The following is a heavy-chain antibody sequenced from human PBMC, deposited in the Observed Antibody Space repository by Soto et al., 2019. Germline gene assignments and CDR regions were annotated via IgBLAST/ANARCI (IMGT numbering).Heavy chain of an antibody. CDR3: AKDETKRVQLWFGYFDY. V-gene: IGHV3-30*18. CDR1: GFTFSSYG. CDR2: ISYDGSNK. J-gene: IGHJ4*02. D-gene: IGHD5-18*01. Sequence: GGSLRLSCAASGFTFSSYGMHWVRQAPGKGLEWVAVISYDGSNKYYADSVKGRFTISRDNSKSTLYLQMNSLRAEDTAVYYCAKDETKRVQLWFGYFDYWGQGTLVTVSS.